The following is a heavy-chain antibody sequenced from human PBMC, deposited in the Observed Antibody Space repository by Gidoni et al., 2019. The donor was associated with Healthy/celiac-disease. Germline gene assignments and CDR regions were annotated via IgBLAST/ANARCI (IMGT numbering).Heavy chain of an antibody. Sequence: QVQLQESGPGLVKPSQTLSRTCTVSGGSISSGSYYWSWIRQHAGKGLEWIGRIYTSGSTNYNPSLKSRVTISVDTSKNQFSLKLSSVTAADTAVYYCARDPDYYGSGSYRPYGMDVWGQGTTVTVSS. CDR1: GGSISSGSYY. D-gene: IGHD3-10*01. J-gene: IGHJ6*02. CDR2: IYTSGST. V-gene: IGHV4-61*02. CDR3: ARDPDYYGSGSYRPYGMDV.